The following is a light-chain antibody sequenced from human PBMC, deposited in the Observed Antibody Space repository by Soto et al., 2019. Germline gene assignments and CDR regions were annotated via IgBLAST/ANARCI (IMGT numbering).Light chain of an antibody. CDR2: EVN. CDR3: SSYSISTAYL. CDR1: SSDVGGYNY. Sequence: QSVLTQPPSASGSPGQSVTISCTGTSSDVGGYNYVSWFQQHPGKAPKLIIHEVNQRPSGVPDRFSGSKSGNTASLTVSGLQAEDEGTYYCSSYSISTAYLFGTGTKVTVL. V-gene: IGLV2-8*01. J-gene: IGLJ1*01.